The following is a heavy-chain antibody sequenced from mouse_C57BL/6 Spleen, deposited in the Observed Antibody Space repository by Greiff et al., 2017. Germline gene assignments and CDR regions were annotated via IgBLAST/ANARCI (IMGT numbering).Heavy chain of an antibody. Sequence: VQLQQSGAELARPGASVKMSCKASGYTFTSYTMHWVKQRPGQGLEWIGYINPSSGYTKYNQKFKDKATLTEDKSSSTAYMQLSSLTSEDAAVYYCARDSKGDAMDYWGQGTSVTVSS. J-gene: IGHJ4*01. CDR1: GYTFTSYT. CDR3: ARDSKGDAMDY. D-gene: IGHD2-5*01. CDR2: INPSSGYT. V-gene: IGHV1-4*01.